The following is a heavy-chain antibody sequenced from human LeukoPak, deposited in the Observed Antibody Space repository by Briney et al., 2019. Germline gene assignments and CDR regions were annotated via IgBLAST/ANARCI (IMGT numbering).Heavy chain of an antibody. J-gene: IGHJ3*02. CDR1: GGSISSGDYY. CDR2: IYYSGST. D-gene: IGHD2-15*01. Sequence: PSETLSLTCTVSGGSISSGDYYWSWIRQPPGKGLEWIGYIYYSGSTYYNPSLKSRVTISVDTSKNQFSLKLSSVTAADTAVYYCARGVVARCAFDIWGQGTMVTVSS. V-gene: IGHV4-30-4*08. CDR3: ARGVVARCAFDI.